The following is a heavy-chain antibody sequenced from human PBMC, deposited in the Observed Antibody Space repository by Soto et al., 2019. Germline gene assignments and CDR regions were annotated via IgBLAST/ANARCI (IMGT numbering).Heavy chain of an antibody. J-gene: IGHJ6*02. Sequence: HSDTRSITWTVSGGSMSSGGYYGTWIRKPPGKVLDWIGYIYYSGSTYYNPSLKSRVTISVDTSKNQFSLKLSSVTAADTAVYYCARDQGYSSSWALLGYYGMDVCGQGTTVTVSS. CDR3: ARDQGYSSSWALLGYYGMDV. CDR1: GGSMSSGGYY. D-gene: IGHD6-13*01. CDR2: IYYSGST. V-gene: IGHV4-30-4*02.